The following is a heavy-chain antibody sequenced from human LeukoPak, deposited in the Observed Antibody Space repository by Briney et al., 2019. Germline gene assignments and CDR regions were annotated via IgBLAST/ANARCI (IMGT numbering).Heavy chain of an antibody. V-gene: IGHV1-18*01. J-gene: IGHJ3*02. CDR1: GYTSTSYG. CDR3: ARDLGDYDILTGFGAHDAFDI. D-gene: IGHD3-9*01. Sequence: ASVKVSCKAYGYTSTSYGISWVRQAPGQGLEWMGWISAYNGNTNYAQKLQGRVTMTTDTSTSTAYMELRSLRSDDTAVYYCARDLGDYDILTGFGAHDAFDIWGQGTMVTVSS. CDR2: ISAYNGNT.